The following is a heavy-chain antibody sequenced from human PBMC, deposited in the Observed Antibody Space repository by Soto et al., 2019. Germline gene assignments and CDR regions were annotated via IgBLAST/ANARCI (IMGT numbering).Heavy chain of an antibody. CDR2: ISAYNGNT. CDR3: ARGEEDDSNYHYYYYYRDG. Sequence: QVQLVQSGAEVKKPGASVKVSCKASGYTFTSYGISWVRQAPGQGLEWMGWISAYNGNTNYAQKLQGRVTVTTDTSTSTAYMELRSLGSDDTAVYCCARGEEDDSNYHYYYYYRDGWGKGTTVTVSS. D-gene: IGHD4-4*01. CDR1: GYTFTSYG. J-gene: IGHJ6*03. V-gene: IGHV1-18*01.